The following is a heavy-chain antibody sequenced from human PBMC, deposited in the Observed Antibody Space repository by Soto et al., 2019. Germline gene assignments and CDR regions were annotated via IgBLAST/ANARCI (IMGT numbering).Heavy chain of an antibody. CDR2: IIPYYNTL. J-gene: IGHJ4*02. D-gene: IGHD6-13*01. V-gene: IGHV1-69*01. CDR3: ASGASRWYPYVVDS. Sequence: QAQVVQSGAEVRTPGSSVKLSCKASEGTFNSYAIAWVRQAPGQGLEWMGGIIPYYNTLNYAQKFQDRVTITADDSTNTVYMELSSLRSDDTAVYFCASGASRWYPYVVDSWAQGTLVTVSS. CDR1: EGTFNSYA.